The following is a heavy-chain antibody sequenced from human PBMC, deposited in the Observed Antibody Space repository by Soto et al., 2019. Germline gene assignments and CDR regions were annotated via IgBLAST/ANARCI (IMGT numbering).Heavy chain of an antibody. D-gene: IGHD6-19*01. V-gene: IGHV1-69*12. CDR2: IIPIFGTA. CDR3: ARDIGERRYSSGWGY. J-gene: IGHJ4*02. CDR1: GGTFSSYA. Sequence: QVQLVQSGAEVKKPGSSVKVSCKASGGTFSSYAISWVRQAPGQGLEWMGGIIPIFGTANYAQKFQGRVTITADESTSRAYMELSSLRYEDTAVYYCARDIGERRYSSGWGYWGQGTLVTVSS.